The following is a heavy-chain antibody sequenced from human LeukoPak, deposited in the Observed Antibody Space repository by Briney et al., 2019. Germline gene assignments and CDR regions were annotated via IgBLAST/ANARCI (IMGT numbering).Heavy chain of an antibody. V-gene: IGHV3-21*01. J-gene: IGHJ6*02. CDR1: GFTFDDYG. D-gene: IGHD4-23*01. CDR3: ARDPLSTAVREYYYYYGMDV. Sequence: PGGSLRLSCAASGFTFDDYGMSWVRQAPGKGLEWVSSISSSSSYIYYADSVKGRFTISRDNAKNSLYLQMNSLRAEDTAVYYCARDPLSTAVREYYYYYGMDVWGQGTTVTVSS. CDR2: ISSSSSYI.